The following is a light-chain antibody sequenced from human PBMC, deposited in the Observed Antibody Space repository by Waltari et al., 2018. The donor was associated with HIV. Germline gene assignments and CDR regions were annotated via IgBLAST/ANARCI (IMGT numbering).Light chain of an antibody. V-gene: IGLV2-23*02. CDR3: CSYAGKGVVL. CDR1: NADIGSSDH. J-gene: IGLJ2*01. Sequence: QSAPTQPASVSGSPGQSVTISCIGTNADIGSSDHVSCFHQFSSEAPRLLIYDVNKRPSGVSHRFSGSKSNTTASLTSSGLQIEDEGDYYCCSYAGKGVVLFGGGTKLTV. CDR2: DVN.